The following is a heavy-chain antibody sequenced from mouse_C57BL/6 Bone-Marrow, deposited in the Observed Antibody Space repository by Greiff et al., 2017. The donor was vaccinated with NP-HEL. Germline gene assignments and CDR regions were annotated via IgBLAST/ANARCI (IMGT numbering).Heavy chain of an antibody. CDR2: INPNNGGT. V-gene: IGHV1-22*01. Sequence: EVKLMESGPELVKPGASVKMSCKASGYTFTDYNMNWVKQSHGKSLEWIGYINPNNGGTRYNQKFKGKATLTVTKSSRTAYMELRSLTSEESAVYYCARRKGYYGYWGQGTTLTVSS. D-gene: IGHD1-1*01. CDR3: ARRKGYYGY. J-gene: IGHJ2*01. CDR1: GYTFTDYN.